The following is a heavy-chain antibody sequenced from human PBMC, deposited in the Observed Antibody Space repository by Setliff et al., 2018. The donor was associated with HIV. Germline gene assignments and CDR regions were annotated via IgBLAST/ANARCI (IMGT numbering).Heavy chain of an antibody. V-gene: IGHV4-39*01. CDR2: THYNGRT. D-gene: IGHD2-2*02. Sequence: SETLSLTCTVSGDSITNDDYYWGWIRQPPGKGLEWIAITHYNGRTYYDPSLKSRVTIFVDTSKTQFYLKLRSVTASDTAVYYCARYTSKVDWFDPWGQGTLVTVSS. J-gene: IGHJ5*02. CDR1: GDSITNDDYY. CDR3: ARYTSKVDWFDP.